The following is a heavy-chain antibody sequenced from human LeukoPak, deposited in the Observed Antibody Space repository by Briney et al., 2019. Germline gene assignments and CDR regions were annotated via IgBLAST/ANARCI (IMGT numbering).Heavy chain of an antibody. CDR2: LYTGGST. J-gene: IGHJ5*02. V-gene: IGHV4-61*02. CDR3: ARIAAAGTGWFDP. Sequence: SETLSLTCTVSGGSISSGSYWSWIRQPAGKGLEWLGRLYTGGSTNYNPSLKSRVTISVDTSKNQFSLKLSSVTAADTAVYYCARIAAAGTGWFDPWGQGTLVTVSS. D-gene: IGHD6-13*01. CDR1: GGSISSGSY.